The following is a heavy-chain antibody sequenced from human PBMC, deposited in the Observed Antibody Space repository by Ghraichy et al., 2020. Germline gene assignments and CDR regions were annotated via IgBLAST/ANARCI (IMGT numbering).Heavy chain of an antibody. J-gene: IGHJ6*02. CDR2: ITSSGSFR. Sequence: GGSLNISCSVSGFTFSGYSMNWVRQAPGKGLEWLAYITSSGSFRYYADSVKGRFTISRDNAKNSLDLQMNSLRDEDTAVYYCARGSKVVRFYYYDAMDVWGRGTTVTVSS. D-gene: IGHD2-21*01. V-gene: IGHV3-48*02. CDR1: GFTFSGYS. CDR3: ARGSKVVRFYYYDAMDV.